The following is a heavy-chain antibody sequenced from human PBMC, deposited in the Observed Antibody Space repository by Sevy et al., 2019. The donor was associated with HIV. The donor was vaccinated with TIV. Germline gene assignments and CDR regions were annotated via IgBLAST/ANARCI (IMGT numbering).Heavy chain of an antibody. V-gene: IGHV3-7*01. Sequence: GGSLRLSCAASGFSFSIYWMSWVRQAPGKGLEWVATMKQDGSEEDYVDSVKGRFTISRDNAKNSLFLQMNSLSAEDTAVYYCVREGLGGYSYSLDYWGHGTLVTV. CDR3: VREGLGGYSYSLDY. D-gene: IGHD5-18*01. CDR2: MKQDGSEE. J-gene: IGHJ4*01. CDR1: GFSFSIYW.